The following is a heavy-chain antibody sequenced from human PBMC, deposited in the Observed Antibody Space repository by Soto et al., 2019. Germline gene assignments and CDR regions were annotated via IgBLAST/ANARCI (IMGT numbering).Heavy chain of an antibody. CDR3: ARTRVPAAIWNFDY. D-gene: IGHD2-2*01. J-gene: IGHJ4*02. Sequence: QVQLVQSGAEVKKPGSSVKVSCKASGGTFSSYAISWVRQAPGQGLEWMGGIIPIFGTANYAQKFQGRVTITADESTSTADMELSSLRSEDTAVYYCARTRVPAAIWNFDYWGQGTLVTVSS. CDR2: IIPIFGTA. CDR1: GGTFSSYA. V-gene: IGHV1-69*12.